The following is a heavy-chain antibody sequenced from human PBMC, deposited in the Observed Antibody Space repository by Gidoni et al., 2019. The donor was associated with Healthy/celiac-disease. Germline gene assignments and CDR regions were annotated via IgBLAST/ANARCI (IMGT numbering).Heavy chain of an antibody. D-gene: IGHD3-22*01. J-gene: IGHJ3*02. CDR2: IDPSDSYT. CDR3: AGPNYYDSSGYYYGSNAFDI. V-gene: IGHV5-10-1*03. CDR1: GYSFTSYW. Sequence: EVQLVQSGAEVKKPGESLRISCKGSGYSFTSYWISWVRQMPGKGLDWMGRIDPSDSYTNYSPSFQGHVTISADKSISTAYLQWSSLKASDTAMYYCAGPNYYDSSGYYYGSNAFDIWGQGTMVTVSS.